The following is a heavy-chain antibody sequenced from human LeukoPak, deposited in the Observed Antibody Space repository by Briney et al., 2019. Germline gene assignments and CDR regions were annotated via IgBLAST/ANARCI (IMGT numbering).Heavy chain of an antibody. CDR3: AKETPAQRIWRYPDRGWFDP. CDR1: GFTFSSYA. V-gene: IGHV3-23*01. Sequence: PGGSLRLSCAASGFTFSSYAMSWVRQAPGKGLEWVSAISGSGGSTYYADSVKGRFTISRDNSKNTLYLQMNSLRAEDTAVYYCAKETPAQRIWRYPDRGWFDPWGQGTLVTVSS. CDR2: ISGSGGST. J-gene: IGHJ5*02. D-gene: IGHD3-3*01.